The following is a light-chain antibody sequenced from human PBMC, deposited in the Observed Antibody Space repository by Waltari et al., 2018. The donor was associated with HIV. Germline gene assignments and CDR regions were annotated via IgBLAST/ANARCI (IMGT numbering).Light chain of an antibody. CDR1: PSVTW. Sequence: IQMTQSPSTLSASVGDRVTLTCRASPSVTWVAWYQQKPGKAPDLLNGKASVLHRGVSSRCSASGAGTEFTLTIRSLQHDDVANYYWKQYQSLYTFGPGTKLEI. J-gene: IGKJ2*01. CDR3: KQYQSLYT. CDR2: KAS. V-gene: IGKV1-5*03.